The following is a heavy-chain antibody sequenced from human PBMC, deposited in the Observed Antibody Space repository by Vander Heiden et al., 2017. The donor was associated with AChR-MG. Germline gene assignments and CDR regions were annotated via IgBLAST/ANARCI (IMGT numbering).Heavy chain of an antibody. Sequence: EVQLVESGGGLIQPGGSLRLSCAASGFTVSSNYMSWVRQAPGKGLGWVSLIYSGGSTYYADSVRGRFTISRDNSKNTLYLQMNSLRAEDTAVYYCARGDSGDYSDWFDPWGQGTLVTVSS. J-gene: IGHJ5*02. CDR2: IYSGGST. D-gene: IGHD4-17*01. CDR1: GFTVSSNY. V-gene: IGHV3-53*01. CDR3: ARGDSGDYSDWFDP.